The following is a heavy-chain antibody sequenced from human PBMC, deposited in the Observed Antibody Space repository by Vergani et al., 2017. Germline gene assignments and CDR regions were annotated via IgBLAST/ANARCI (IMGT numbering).Heavy chain of an antibody. CDR2: IYHSGST. CDR3: TRQPQEGASGPPSVPT. J-gene: IGHJ1*01. Sequence: QVQLQESGPGLVEPSETLSLTCAVSGYSIRNGYYWGWIRQPPGKGLDWIGSIYHSGSTHYNPSLKSRVTISVDTSKNDFSLKVTSVTAADTAVYYCTRQPQEGASGPPSVPTWGQ. D-gene: IGHD5-12*01. V-gene: IGHV4-38-2*01. CDR1: GYSIRNGYY.